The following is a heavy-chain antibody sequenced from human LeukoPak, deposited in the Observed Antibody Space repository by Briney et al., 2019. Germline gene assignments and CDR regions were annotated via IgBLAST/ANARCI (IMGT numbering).Heavy chain of an antibody. J-gene: IGHJ4*02. Sequence: PGGSPRLSCAASGFTFSSYAMSWVRQAPGKGLEWVSTISASAASTYYADSVKGRFTLSRDNSKNTLFLQMISLRAEDTAVYYCAKDSKVGLAGATDYWGQGTLVTVSS. CDR3: AKDSKVGLAGATDY. V-gene: IGHV3-23*01. CDR2: ISASAAST. CDR1: GFTFSSYA. D-gene: IGHD1-26*01.